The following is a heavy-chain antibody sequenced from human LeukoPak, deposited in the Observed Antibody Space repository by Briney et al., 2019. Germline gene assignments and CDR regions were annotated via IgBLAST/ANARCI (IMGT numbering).Heavy chain of an antibody. CDR3: ANTDILTGYSDY. J-gene: IGHJ4*02. V-gene: IGHV3-23*01. CDR2: ISGSGGRT. CDR1: GFTFSSDA. D-gene: IGHD3-9*01. Sequence: GRSLRLSCAASGFTFSSDAMSWVRQAPGKGLGWVSVISGSGGRTYYADSVKGRFTISRDSSNNTLYLQMDSLRADDTAVYYCANTDILTGYSDYWGQGTLVTVSS.